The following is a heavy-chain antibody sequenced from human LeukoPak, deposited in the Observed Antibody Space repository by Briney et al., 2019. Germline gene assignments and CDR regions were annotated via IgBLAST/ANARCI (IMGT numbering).Heavy chain of an antibody. Sequence: PGGSLRLSCAASGFTFSSYWMSWVRQAPGRGLEWVANIKQDGSEKYYVDSVKGRFTISRDNAKNSLYLQMNSLRVEDTAVYYCARENKVGYTYADDYWGQGILVTVSS. CDR1: GFTFSSYW. CDR3: ARENKVGYTYADDY. V-gene: IGHV3-7*01. D-gene: IGHD5-18*01. CDR2: IKQDGSEK. J-gene: IGHJ4*02.